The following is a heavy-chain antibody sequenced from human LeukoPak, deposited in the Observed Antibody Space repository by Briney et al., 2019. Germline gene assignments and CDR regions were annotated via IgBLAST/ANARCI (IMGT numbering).Heavy chain of an antibody. D-gene: IGHD4-17*01. Sequence: PSETLSLTCTVSGGSISSSSYYWGWIRQPPGKGLEWIGSMYYSGSTYYNPSLKSRVTISVDTSKNQFSLKLSSVTAADTAVYYCARGNTVTSNRLFDYWGQGTLVTVSS. CDR3: ARGNTVTSNRLFDY. CDR2: MYYSGST. CDR1: GGSISSSSYY. V-gene: IGHV4-39*07. J-gene: IGHJ4*02.